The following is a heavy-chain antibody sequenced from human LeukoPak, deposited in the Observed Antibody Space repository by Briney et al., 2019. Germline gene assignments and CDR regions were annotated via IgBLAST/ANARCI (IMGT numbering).Heavy chain of an antibody. J-gene: IGHJ4*02. CDR3: ARARGGLLVQCFEH. CDR2: IYYTGST. Sequence: SETLSLTCTVAGGSISSYYSSWIRQPPRKGLEWIGYIYYTGSTIYNPSLKSRVTISVDTSKNQFSLKLSSVTAADTAMYYCARARGGLLVQCFEHWGQGSLLTVSS. V-gene: IGHV4-59*01. CDR1: GGSISSYY. D-gene: IGHD3-10*01.